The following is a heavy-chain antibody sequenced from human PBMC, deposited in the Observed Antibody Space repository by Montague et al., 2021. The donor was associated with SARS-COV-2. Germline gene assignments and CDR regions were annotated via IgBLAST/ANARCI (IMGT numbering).Heavy chain of an antibody. J-gene: IGHJ4*02. D-gene: IGHD5-18*01. V-gene: IGHV4-39*01. CDR1: GGSISNSIYY. CDR3: ARPGSGYSYGSGAFDY. Sequence: SESLSLTCTVSGGSISNSIYYWDWIRQPPGKGLEWIRSIYYTENTYYNPSLKSRVTISIDTSKNQFSLKLSSVTAADTAVYYCARPGSGYSYGSGAFDYWGQGTLVTVSS. CDR2: IYYTENT.